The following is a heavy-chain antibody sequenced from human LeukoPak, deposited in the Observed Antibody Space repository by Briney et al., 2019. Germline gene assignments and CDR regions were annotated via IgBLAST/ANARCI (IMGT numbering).Heavy chain of an antibody. CDR3: ARPTYDFWSGYENYFDY. CDR1: GYTFTGYY. D-gene: IGHD3-3*01. V-gene: IGHV1-2*02. Sequence: GASVKVSCKASGYTFTGYYMHWVRQAPGQGLEWMGWINPNSGGTNYAQKFQGRVTMTRDTSISTAYMELSRLRSDDTAVYYCARPTYDFWSGYENYFDYWGQGTLVTVSS. CDR2: INPNSGGT. J-gene: IGHJ4*02.